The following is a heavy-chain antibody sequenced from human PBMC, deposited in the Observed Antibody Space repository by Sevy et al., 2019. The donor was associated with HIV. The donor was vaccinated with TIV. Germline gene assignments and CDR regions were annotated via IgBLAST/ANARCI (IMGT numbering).Heavy chain of an antibody. D-gene: IGHD5-12*01. V-gene: IGHV1-46*01. Sequence: ASVKVSCKASGYTFTSYSIHWVRQAPGQGLAWMGIINPSGGSTTYAQMFQGRVTLTRDKSTSTVFLELSSLRSDDTAVYYCAIPGFSGYDGVDQWGQGTLVTVSS. J-gene: IGHJ4*02. CDR2: INPSGGST. CDR3: AIPGFSGYDGVDQ. CDR1: GYTFTSYS.